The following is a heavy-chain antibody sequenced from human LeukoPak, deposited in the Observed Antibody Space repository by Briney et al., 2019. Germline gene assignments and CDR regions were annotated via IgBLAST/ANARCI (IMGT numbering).Heavy chain of an antibody. CDR3: ARGSGRFGEQWY. CDR1: GGSFSGYY. CDR2: INHSGST. J-gene: IGHJ4*02. Sequence: ASETLSLTCAVYGGSFSGYYWSWIRQPPGKGLEWIGEINHSGSTNYNPSLKSRVTISVGTSKNQFSLKLSSVTAADTAVYYCARGSGRFGEQWYWGQGTLVTVSS. V-gene: IGHV4-34*01. D-gene: IGHD3-10*01.